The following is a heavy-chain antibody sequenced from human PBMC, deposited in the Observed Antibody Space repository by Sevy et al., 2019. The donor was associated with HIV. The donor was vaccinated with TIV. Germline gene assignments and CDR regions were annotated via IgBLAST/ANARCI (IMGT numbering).Heavy chain of an antibody. Sequence: ASEKVSCKASGYTFTSYGISWVRQAPGQGLEWMGWISAYNGNTNYAQKLQGRVTMTTDTSTSTAYMELRSLRSDDTAVYYCARDSLYCSSTSCYARYYYYYYIDVWGKGTTVTVSS. CDR1: GYTFTSYG. J-gene: IGHJ6*03. CDR2: ISAYNGNT. CDR3: ARDSLYCSSTSCYARYYYYYYIDV. D-gene: IGHD2-2*01. V-gene: IGHV1-18*04.